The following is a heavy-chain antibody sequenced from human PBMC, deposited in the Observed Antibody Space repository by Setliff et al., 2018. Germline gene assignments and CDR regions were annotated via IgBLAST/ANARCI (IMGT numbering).Heavy chain of an antibody. Sequence: ASVKVSCKASGYTFTAYDIHWMRQAPGQSLEWVGWINGVNGNTKYSQNFQGRVTFTSDTSANTAFMELSSLRSEDSSMYYCARGRTVGPNSGKDYWGQGTLVTVSS. D-gene: IGHD1-26*01. CDR3: ARGRTVGPNSGKDY. J-gene: IGHJ4*02. V-gene: IGHV1-3*01. CDR2: INGVNGNT. CDR1: GYTFTAYD.